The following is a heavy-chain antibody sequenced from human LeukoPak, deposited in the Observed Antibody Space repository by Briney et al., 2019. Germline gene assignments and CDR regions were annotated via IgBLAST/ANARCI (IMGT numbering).Heavy chain of an antibody. CDR3: ARDRAAPTWYFDL. D-gene: IGHD2-15*01. V-gene: IGHV3-30*03. J-gene: IGHJ2*01. CDR2: ISYDGSNK. CDR1: GFTFSSSG. Sequence: QPGRSLRLSCAASGFTFSSSGMHWVRQAPGKGLEWVAVISYDGSNKYYADSVKGRFTFSRDNSKNTLYLQMNSLRAEDTAVYYCARDRAAPTWYFDLWGRGTLVTVSS.